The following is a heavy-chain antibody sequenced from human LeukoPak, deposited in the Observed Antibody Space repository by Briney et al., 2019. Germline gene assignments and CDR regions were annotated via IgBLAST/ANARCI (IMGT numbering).Heavy chain of an antibody. Sequence: GGSLRLSCAASGFAFSSYAMHWVRQGPGKGLEWVALVSYDGGSKYYADSVKGRITISRDNSKNTLHLQMNSLRTEETAVYYCARVKGGIAAAGNYFDYWGQGTLVTVSS. V-gene: IGHV3-30-3*01. CDR2: VSYDGGSK. D-gene: IGHD6-13*01. CDR3: ARVKGGIAAAGNYFDY. J-gene: IGHJ4*02. CDR1: GFAFSSYA.